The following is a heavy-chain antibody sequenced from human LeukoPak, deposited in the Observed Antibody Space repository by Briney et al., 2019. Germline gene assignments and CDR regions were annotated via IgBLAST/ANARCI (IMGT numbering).Heavy chain of an antibody. CDR3: ARVGWFGEFRLDY. V-gene: IGHV1-69*04. Sequence: GSSVKVSCKASGGTFSSYAISWVRQAPGQGLEWMGRIIPILGIANYAQMFQGRVTITADKSTSTAYMEQSSLRSEDTAVYYCARVGWFGEFRLDYWGQGTLVNVSS. CDR2: IIPILGIA. J-gene: IGHJ4*02. D-gene: IGHD3-10*01. CDR1: GGTFSSYA.